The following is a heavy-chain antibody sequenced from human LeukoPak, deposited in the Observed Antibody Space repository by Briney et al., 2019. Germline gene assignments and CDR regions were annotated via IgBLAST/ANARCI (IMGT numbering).Heavy chain of an antibody. CDR2: ISGSGGST. Sequence: GGSLRLSCAASGFTFSSSAMSWVRQAPGKGLEWVSGISGSGGSTYCADSVKGRFTISRDNSKNTLYLQMNSLRAEDTAVYYCANRYGSGSYYDYWGQGTLVTVSS. CDR1: GFTFSSSA. D-gene: IGHD3-10*01. V-gene: IGHV3-23*01. J-gene: IGHJ4*02. CDR3: ANRYGSGSYYDY.